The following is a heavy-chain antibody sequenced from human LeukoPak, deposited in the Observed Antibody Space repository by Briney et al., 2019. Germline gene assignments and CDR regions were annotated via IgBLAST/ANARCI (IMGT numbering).Heavy chain of an antibody. D-gene: IGHD3-10*01. V-gene: IGHV4-61*02. CDR1: GGSISSRSYY. Sequence: SETLSLTCTVSGGSISSRSYYWSWIRQPAGKGLEWIGRIYTSGSTNYNPSLKSRVTISVDTSKNQFSLKLSSVTAADTAVYYCARAGGITMVRGIIRYFDLWGRGTLVTVSS. J-gene: IGHJ2*01. CDR2: IYTSGST. CDR3: ARAGGITMVRGIIRYFDL.